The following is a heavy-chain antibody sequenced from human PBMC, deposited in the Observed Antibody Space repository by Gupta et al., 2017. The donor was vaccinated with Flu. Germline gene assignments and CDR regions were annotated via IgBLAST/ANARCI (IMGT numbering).Heavy chain of an antibody. V-gene: IGHV3-73*01. Sequence: GFTFSGSAVHGVRQASGKGLEWVGRLGTKGDNFATGYAASVKGRFTISRDDSRNTAFLQMNSLKTEDTAVYYCSRYDLNSGWFFDLWGRGTPVTVSS. CDR2: LGTKGDNFAT. D-gene: IGHD1-7*01. J-gene: IGHJ2*01. CDR3: SRYDLNSGWFFDL. CDR1: GFTFSGSA.